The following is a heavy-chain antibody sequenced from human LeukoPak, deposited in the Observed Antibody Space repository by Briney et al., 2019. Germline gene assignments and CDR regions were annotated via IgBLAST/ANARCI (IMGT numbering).Heavy chain of an antibody. CDR1: GGSIHTYN. CDR2: NNFAGRG. J-gene: IGHJ4*02. V-gene: IGHV4-4*07. Sequence: SETLSLTCTVSGGSIHTYNWMWIRQPAGKGLKFIGRNNFAGRGYYNPSLKSRVTISVDSPRNQFSLELTSVTAADTAVYYCARDRQHSYGSDLDHWGQGILVTVSS. D-gene: IGHD5-18*01. CDR3: ARDRQHSYGSDLDH.